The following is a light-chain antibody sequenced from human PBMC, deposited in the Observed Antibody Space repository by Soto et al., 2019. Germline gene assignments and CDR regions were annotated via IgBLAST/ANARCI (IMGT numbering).Light chain of an antibody. J-gene: IGKJ2*01. CDR3: QQYNSYPYN. CDR1: QSISSW. CDR2: DAS. Sequence: DIQMTQSPSTLSASVGDRVTITFRASQSISSWLAWYQQKPGKAPKLLIYDASSLESGVPSRFRGSGSRTELTLTISSLQPDDFATYYCQQYNSYPYNFGEGTKVDI. V-gene: IGKV1-5*01.